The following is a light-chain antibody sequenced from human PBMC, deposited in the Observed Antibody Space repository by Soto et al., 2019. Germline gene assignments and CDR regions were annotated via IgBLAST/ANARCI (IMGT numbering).Light chain of an antibody. J-gene: IGLJ1*01. CDR1: SSDVGGYNY. CDR3: TSYAGANNYYL. V-gene: IGLV2-8*01. Sequence: QSVLTQPPSASGSPGQSVAISCTGTSSDVGGYNYVSWYQQHPGKAPKLMIYEVNKRPSGVPDRFSGSKSGNMASLTVSGLQAEDEADYYCTSYAGANNYYLFGPGTKLTVL. CDR2: EVN.